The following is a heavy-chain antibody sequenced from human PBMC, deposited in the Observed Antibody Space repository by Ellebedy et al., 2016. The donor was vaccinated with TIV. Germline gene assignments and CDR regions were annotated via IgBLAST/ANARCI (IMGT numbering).Heavy chain of an antibody. CDR3: ARLVVVAAINWFDP. V-gene: IGHV1-18*01. CDR2: ISAYNGNT. CDR1: GYTFTSYG. D-gene: IGHD2-15*01. J-gene: IGHJ5*02. Sequence: AASVKVSCKASGYTFTSYGISWVRQAPGQGLEWMGWISAYNGNTNYAQKLQGRVTMTTDTSTSTAYMELRSLRSDDTAVYYCARLVVVAAINWFDPWGQGTLVTVSS.